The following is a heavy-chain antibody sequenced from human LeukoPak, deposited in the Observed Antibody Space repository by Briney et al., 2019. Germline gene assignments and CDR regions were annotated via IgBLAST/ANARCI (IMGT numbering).Heavy chain of an antibody. V-gene: IGHV5-51*01. CDR3: ARRLGTTEDFDY. Sequence: GESLEISCKGSGYSFTSYWIGWVRQMPGKGLDWMGTIHPGDSATRYSPSFQGQVTISADKSINTAYLQWSSLKASDTAMYYCARRLGTTEDFDYWGQGTLVTISS. D-gene: IGHD1-7*01. J-gene: IGHJ4*02. CDR1: GYSFTSYW. CDR2: IHPGDSAT.